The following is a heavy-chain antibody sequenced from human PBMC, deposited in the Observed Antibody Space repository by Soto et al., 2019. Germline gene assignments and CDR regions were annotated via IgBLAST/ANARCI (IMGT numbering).Heavy chain of an antibody. CDR1: GYTFTSYG. J-gene: IGHJ6*02. CDR3: ARDRCSSTSCYTPYYYYYYGMDV. D-gene: IGHD2-2*02. V-gene: IGHV1-18*01. Sequence: QVQLVQSGAEVKKPGASVKVSCKASGYTFTSYGISWVRQAPGQGLEWMGWISAYNGNTNYAQKLQGRVTMTTDTSTSTAYMELRSLRSDDTAVYYCARDRCSSTSCYTPYYYYYYGMDVWGQGTTVTVSS. CDR2: ISAYNGNT.